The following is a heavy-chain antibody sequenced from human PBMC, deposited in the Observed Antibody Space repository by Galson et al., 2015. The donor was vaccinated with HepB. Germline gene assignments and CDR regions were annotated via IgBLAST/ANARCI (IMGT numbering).Heavy chain of an antibody. CDR3: ARGVGSSGYYPLDY. CDR2: INPNSGGT. Sequence: SVKVSCKASGYTFTGYYMHWVRQAPGQGLEWMGWINPNSGGTNYAQKFQGWVTMTRDTSISTAYMKLSRLRSDDTAVYYCARGVGSSGYYPLDYWGQGTLVTVSS. D-gene: IGHD3-22*01. V-gene: IGHV1-2*04. J-gene: IGHJ4*02. CDR1: GYTFTGYY.